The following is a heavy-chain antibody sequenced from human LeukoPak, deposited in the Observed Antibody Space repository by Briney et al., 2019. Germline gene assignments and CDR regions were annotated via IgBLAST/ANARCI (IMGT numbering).Heavy chain of an antibody. D-gene: IGHD3-10*01. V-gene: IGHV3-7*01. J-gene: IGHJ5*02. CDR2: IKQDGSEK. CDR3: AREGRRFGSYESNWFDP. Sequence: LSGGSLRLSCAASGFTFSSYWMSWVRQAPGKGLEWVANIKQDGSEKYYVDSVKDRFTISRDNAKNSLYLQMNSLRAEDTAVYYCAREGRRFGSYESNWFDPWGQGTLVTVSS. CDR1: GFTFSSYW.